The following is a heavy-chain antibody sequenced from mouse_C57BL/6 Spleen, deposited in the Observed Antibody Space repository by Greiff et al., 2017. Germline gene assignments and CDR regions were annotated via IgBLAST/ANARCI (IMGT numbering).Heavy chain of an antibody. CDR3: TFITTVVATGGYFDV. V-gene: IGHV14-1*01. D-gene: IGHD1-1*01. J-gene: IGHJ1*03. CDR1: GFNIKDYY. Sequence: VQLQQSGAELVRPGASVKLSCTASGFNIKDYYMHWVKQRPEQGLEWIGRLDPEDGDTEYAPKFQGKATMTADTSSNTAYLQLSSLTSEDTAVYYCTFITTVVATGGYFDVWGTGTTVTVSS. CDR2: LDPEDGDT.